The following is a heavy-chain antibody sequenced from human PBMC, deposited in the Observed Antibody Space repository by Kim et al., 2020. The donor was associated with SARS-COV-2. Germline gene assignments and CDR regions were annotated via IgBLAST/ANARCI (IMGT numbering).Heavy chain of an antibody. CDR3: ARGRITIFGVVTEFDY. V-gene: IGHV4-31*02. J-gene: IGHJ4*02. Sequence: SRKRRVTISVDTSKNQFSLKLSSVTAADTDVYYCARGRITIFGVVTEFDYWGQGTLVTVSS. D-gene: IGHD3-3*01.